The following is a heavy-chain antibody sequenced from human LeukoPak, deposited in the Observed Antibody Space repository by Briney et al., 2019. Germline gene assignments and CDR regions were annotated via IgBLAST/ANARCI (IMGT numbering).Heavy chain of an antibody. J-gene: IGHJ4*02. CDR1: GFTFSSYA. Sequence: GGSLRLSCAASGFTFSSYAMSWVRQAPGKGLEWVSAISGSGGSTYYADSVKGRFTISRDNSKNTLYLQMNSLRAEDTAVYYCAENPRGEQWLDYYFDYWGQGTLVTVSS. CDR2: ISGSGGST. D-gene: IGHD6-19*01. CDR3: AENPRGEQWLDYYFDY. V-gene: IGHV3-23*01.